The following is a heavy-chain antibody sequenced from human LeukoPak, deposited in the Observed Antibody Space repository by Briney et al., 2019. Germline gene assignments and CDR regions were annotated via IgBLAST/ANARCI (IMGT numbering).Heavy chain of an antibody. J-gene: IGHJ4*02. V-gene: IGHV3-23*01. CDR3: AKRGFLIPVSGTCYFES. CDR1: GFTFSSYA. Sequence: GGSLRPSCAASGFTFSSYAMSWARQAPGKGLEWVSTISAGAGNTYYAVSVKGRFTISRADSSNTLYLQMTSLRADDTAVYYCAKRGFLIPVSGTCYFESWGQGTLVTVSS. CDR2: ISAGAGNT. D-gene: IGHD3-10*01.